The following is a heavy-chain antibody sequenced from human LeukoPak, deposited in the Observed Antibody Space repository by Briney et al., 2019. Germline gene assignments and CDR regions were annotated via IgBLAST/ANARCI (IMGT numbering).Heavy chain of an antibody. CDR1: GGSISSSSYH. Sequence: SETLSLTCTVSGGSISSSSYHWGWIRQPPGKGLEWIVNIFYTGSTYYNPSLKSGVTISVDTPKNQFSLKLSSVTAADTAVHYCARVTCGGDCRAHYYYYHMDVWDKGTRVTISS. V-gene: IGHV4-39*07. CDR2: IFYTGST. CDR3: ARVTCGGDCRAHYYYYHMDV. J-gene: IGHJ6*03. D-gene: IGHD2-21*02.